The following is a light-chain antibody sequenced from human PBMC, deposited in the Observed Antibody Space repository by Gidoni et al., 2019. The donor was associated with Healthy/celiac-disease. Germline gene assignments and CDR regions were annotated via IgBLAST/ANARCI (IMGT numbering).Light chain of an antibody. CDR2: STK. Sequence: SVLPQPPPASGTPGQRVTISWSGSSSNIGSHTVTWYQQLPGTDPKLLIYSTKQRPAGVPDRFSGSKSGTSASRASSGLQSEDEADYYCAAWDDSLNGYVFGTGTKVTVL. J-gene: IGLJ1*01. CDR1: SSNIGSHT. CDR3: AAWDDSLNGYV. V-gene: IGLV1-44*01.